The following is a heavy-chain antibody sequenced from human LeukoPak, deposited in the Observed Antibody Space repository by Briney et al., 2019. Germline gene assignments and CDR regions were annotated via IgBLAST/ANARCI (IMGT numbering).Heavy chain of an antibody. Sequence: SVKVSCRASGGTFSSYAISWVRQAPGQGLEWMGRIIPILGTANYAQKFQGRVTITADESTSTAYMELSSLRSEDTAVYYCARSRIAAAGRGYYYYYMDVWGKGTTVTVSS. D-gene: IGHD6-13*01. J-gene: IGHJ6*03. CDR2: IIPILGTA. CDR1: GGTFSSYA. CDR3: ARSRIAAAGRGYYYYYMDV. V-gene: IGHV1-69*11.